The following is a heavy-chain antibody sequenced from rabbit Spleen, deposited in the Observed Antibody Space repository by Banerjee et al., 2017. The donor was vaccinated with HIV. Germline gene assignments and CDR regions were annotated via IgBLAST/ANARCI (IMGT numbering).Heavy chain of an antibody. V-gene: IGHV1S45*01. CDR1: GVSLHDKDV. CDR3: ARDTSSSFSSYGMDL. J-gene: IGHJ6*01. Sequence: EQLEESGGGLVQPEGSLTLTCKASGVSLHDKDVMCWVRQAPGKGLEWIGYIYSAIHYTYYASWAKGRFTISKTSSTTVTLQMTSLTAADTATYFCARDTSSSFSSYGMDLWGPGTLVTVS. D-gene: IGHD1-1*01. CDR2: IYSAIHYT.